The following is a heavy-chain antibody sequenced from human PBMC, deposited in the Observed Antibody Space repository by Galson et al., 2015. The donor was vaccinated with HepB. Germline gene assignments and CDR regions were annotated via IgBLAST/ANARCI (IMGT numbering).Heavy chain of an antibody. J-gene: IGHJ4*02. CDR2: IYSSGTT. D-gene: IGHD6-6*01. CDR1: GFSVSTNY. Sequence: SLRLSCAASGFSVSTNYMSWVRQAPGKGLEWVSVIYSSGTTYYGDSVKGRFSISRDNSKNMLFLEVNSLRVEDTAVYYCARTVYSISSGDYFDYWGQGTLVTVSS. CDR3: ARTVYSISSGDYFDY. V-gene: IGHV3-53*01.